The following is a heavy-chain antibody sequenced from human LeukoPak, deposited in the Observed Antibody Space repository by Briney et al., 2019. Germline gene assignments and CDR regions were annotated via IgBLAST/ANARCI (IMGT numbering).Heavy chain of an antibody. CDR2: INHSGST. J-gene: IGHJ5*02. V-gene: IGHV4-34*01. CDR1: GGSFSGYY. CDR3: ARCSPLGRNWFDP. Sequence: SETLSLTCAVYGGSFSGYYWSWIRQPPGKGLEWIGGINHSGSTNYNPSLKSRVTISVDTSKNQFSLKLSSVTAADTAVYYCARCSPLGRNWFDPWGQGTLVTVSS. D-gene: IGHD1-14*01.